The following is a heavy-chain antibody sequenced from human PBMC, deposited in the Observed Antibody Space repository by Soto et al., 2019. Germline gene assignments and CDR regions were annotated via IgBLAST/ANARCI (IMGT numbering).Heavy chain of an antibody. CDR3: ARDGSITIFGVVIRLDGVDV. J-gene: IGHJ6*02. Sequence: GASVKVSCKASGYTFTSYGISWVRQAPGQGLEWMGWISAYNGNTNYAQKLQGRVTMTTDTSTSTAYMELRSLRSDDTAVYYCARDGSITIFGVVIRLDGVDVWGQGTTVTVS. CDR1: GYTFTSYG. V-gene: IGHV1-18*04. CDR2: ISAYNGNT. D-gene: IGHD3-3*01.